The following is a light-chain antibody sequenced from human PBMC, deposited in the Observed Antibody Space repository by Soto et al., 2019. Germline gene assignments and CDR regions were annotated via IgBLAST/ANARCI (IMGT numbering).Light chain of an antibody. CDR2: EVS. CDR1: SSDVGSYNY. J-gene: IGLJ1*01. V-gene: IGLV2-14*01. Sequence: QSALTQPASVSGSPGQSITISCTGTSSDVGSYNYVSWYQQHPGKAPKLMIYEVSDRPSGISGRFSGSKSGNTDSLTISRLQTEDEADYCCSTYTSSSTLFGTGTKVTVL. CDR3: STYTSSSTL.